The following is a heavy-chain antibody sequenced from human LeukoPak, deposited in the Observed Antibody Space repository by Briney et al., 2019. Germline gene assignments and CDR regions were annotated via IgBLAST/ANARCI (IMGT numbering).Heavy chain of an antibody. V-gene: IGHV3-23*01. Sequence: GGSLRLSCAASGFTFSSYAMSWVRQAPGKGLEWVSAISGSGGSTYYADSVKGRFTISRDNSKNTLYLQMNSLRAEDTAVYYCAKDPEDLYCSSTSCYSGWFDPWGQGTLVTVSS. CDR1: GFTFSSYA. CDR3: AKDPEDLYCSSTSCYSGWFDP. D-gene: IGHD2-2*01. CDR2: ISGSGGST. J-gene: IGHJ5*02.